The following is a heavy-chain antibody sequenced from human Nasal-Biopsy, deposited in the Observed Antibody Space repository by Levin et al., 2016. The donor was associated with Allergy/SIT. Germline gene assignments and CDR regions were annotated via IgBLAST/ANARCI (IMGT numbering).Heavy chain of an antibody. Sequence: SETLSLTCTVSGDSVSSHAHYWSWIRQPPGKGLEWIGYLYYGDNTRLHPSLRSRVTISVDVPKNQVSLKVNSLTAADTAVYYCARVTYDAFDVWGQGTLVTVSS. J-gene: IGHJ3*01. CDR3: ARVTYDAFDV. CDR2: LYYGDNT. CDR1: GDSVSSHAHY. V-gene: IGHV4-61*08.